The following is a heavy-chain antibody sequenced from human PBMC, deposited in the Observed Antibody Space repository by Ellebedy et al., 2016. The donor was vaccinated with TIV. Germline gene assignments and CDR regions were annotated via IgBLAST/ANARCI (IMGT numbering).Heavy chain of an antibody. V-gene: IGHV3-7*02. CDR1: GFTFSSYW. D-gene: IGHD3-10*01. CDR3: YVMVRGVIWFDP. Sequence: GESLKISXAASGFTFSSYWMSWVRQAPGKGLEWVANIKQDGSEKYYVDSVKGRFTISRDNAKNSLYLQMNSLRAEDTAVYYCYVMVRGVIWFDPWGQGTLVTVSS. J-gene: IGHJ5*02. CDR2: IKQDGSEK.